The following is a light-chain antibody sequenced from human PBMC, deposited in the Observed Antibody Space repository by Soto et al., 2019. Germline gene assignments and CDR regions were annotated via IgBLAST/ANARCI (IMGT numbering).Light chain of an antibody. CDR3: QQSYSSPWT. V-gene: IGKV1-39*01. Sequence: DIQMTQSPSPLSASVGDRVTITCRASQSISSYLNWYQQKPGRAPKILIYAASSLQSGVPSRFSGGGSGTDFTLTITSLQPEDFATYYCQQSYSSPWTFGQGTKV. J-gene: IGKJ1*01. CDR2: AAS. CDR1: QSISSY.